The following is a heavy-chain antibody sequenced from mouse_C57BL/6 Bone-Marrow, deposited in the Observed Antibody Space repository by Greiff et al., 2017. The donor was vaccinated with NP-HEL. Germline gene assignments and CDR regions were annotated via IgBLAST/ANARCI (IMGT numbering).Heavy chain of an antibody. J-gene: IGHJ2*01. CDR3: ARSPSYYYGSKSHY. CDR2: IDPSDSYT. Sequence: QVQLQQPGAELVKPGASVKLSCKASGYTFTSYWMQWVKQRPGQGLEWIGEIDPSDSYTNYNQKFKGKATLTVDTSSSTAYMQLSSLTSEDSAVYYCARSPSYYYGSKSHYWGQGTTLTVSS. D-gene: IGHD1-1*01. CDR1: GYTFTSYW. V-gene: IGHV1-50*01.